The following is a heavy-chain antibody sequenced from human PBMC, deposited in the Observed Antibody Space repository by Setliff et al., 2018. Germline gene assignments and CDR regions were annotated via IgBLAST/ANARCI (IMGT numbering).Heavy chain of an antibody. CDR2: IHHSGKA. V-gene: IGHV4-38-2*01. J-gene: IGHJ5*02. CDR1: GFSISSGYY. CDR3: ARAHTWSLPNDNSGYPGWFDP. D-gene: IGHD3-22*01. Sequence: SLTCAVSGFSISSGYYWGWIRQPPGKGLEWIVNIHHSGKAYYNPSLKSRVTMSVDTSKNHVSLKLSSVTAADTAVYYCARAHTWSLPNDNSGYPGWFDPWGQGTLVTVSS.